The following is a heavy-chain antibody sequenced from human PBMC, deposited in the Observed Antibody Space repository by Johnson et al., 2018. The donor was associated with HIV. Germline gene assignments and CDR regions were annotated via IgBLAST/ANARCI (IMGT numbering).Heavy chain of an antibody. Sequence: QVQLVESGGGVVQPGRSLRLSCAASGFTFSSYAMHWVRQAPGKGLEWVAVIYSGGSTYYADSVKGRFTISRDNAKNSLYLQMNSLRAEDTAVYYCARVSLAYSYGYDAFASWGQGTMVTVSS. V-gene: IGHV3-NL1*01. CDR2: IYSGGST. CDR3: ARVSLAYSYGYDAFAS. D-gene: IGHD5-18*01. CDR1: GFTFSSYA. J-gene: IGHJ3*02.